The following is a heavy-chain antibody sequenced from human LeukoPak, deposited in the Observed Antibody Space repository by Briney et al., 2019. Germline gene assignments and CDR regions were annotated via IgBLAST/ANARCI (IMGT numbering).Heavy chain of an antibody. Sequence: PSETLSLTCTVSGGSISSSSCYWGWIRQPPGKGLEWIGSIYYSGSTYYNPSLKSRVTISVDTSKNQFSLKLSSVTAADTAVYYCAREGIAARRSWFDPWGQGTLVTVSS. CDR2: IYYSGST. D-gene: IGHD6-6*01. CDR1: GGSISSSSCY. CDR3: AREGIAARRSWFDP. J-gene: IGHJ5*02. V-gene: IGHV4-39*02.